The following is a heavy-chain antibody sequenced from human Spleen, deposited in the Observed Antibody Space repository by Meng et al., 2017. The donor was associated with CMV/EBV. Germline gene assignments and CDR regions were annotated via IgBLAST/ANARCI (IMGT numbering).Heavy chain of an antibody. CDR1: GGSISSSSYD. Sequence: TGSGGSISSSSYDWGWIRQPPGKGLEWIGSIYYSGSTYYNPSLKSRVTISVDTSKNQISLKLSSVTAADTAVYYCARITRGVGFGPWGQGTLVTVSS. CDR2: IYYSGST. J-gene: IGHJ5*02. CDR3: ARITRGVGFGP. D-gene: IGHD3-10*01. V-gene: IGHV4-39*01.